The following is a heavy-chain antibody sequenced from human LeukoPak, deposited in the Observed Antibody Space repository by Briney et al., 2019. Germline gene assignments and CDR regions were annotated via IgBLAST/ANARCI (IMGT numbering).Heavy chain of an antibody. D-gene: IGHD1-26*01. J-gene: IGHJ5*02. CDR1: GASIDSHY. CDR2: MSKGGST. V-gene: IGHV4-59*11. Sequence: SETLSLTCAVSGASIDSHYWGWIRQSPGKGLEWIGYMSKGGSTRYHPSLKSRVTLSVDTSKNQFSMKLTSVTAADTAVYYCARDPAGSGWYDPWGPGTQVAVSS. CDR3: ARDPAGSGWYDP.